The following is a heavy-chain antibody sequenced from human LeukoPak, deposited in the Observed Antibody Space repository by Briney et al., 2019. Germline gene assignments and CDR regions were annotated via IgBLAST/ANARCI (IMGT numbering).Heavy chain of an antibody. CDR2: ISSSSSTI. CDR3: ARVWSSGYTKDY. V-gene: IGHV3-48*04. Sequence: TGGSLRLSCAAPGFTFSSYSIDWVRQAPGKGLEWLSYISSSSSTIYYADSVKGRFPISRDNAKNSVYLQMNSLRAEDTAVYYCARVWSSGYTKDYWGQGTLVTVSS. D-gene: IGHD3-22*01. J-gene: IGHJ4*02. CDR1: GFTFSSYS.